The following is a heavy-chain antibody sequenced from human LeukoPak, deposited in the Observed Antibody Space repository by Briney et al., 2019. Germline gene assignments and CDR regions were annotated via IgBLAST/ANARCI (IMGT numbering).Heavy chain of an antibody. CDR2: ISGRGGST. V-gene: IGHV3-23*01. Sequence: PGGSLRLSCAASGFTFSSYAMSWVRQAPGKGLEWVSAISGRGGSTYYADSVKGRFTISRDNSKNTLYLQMNSLRAEDTAVYYCAKKTVAGTLFDYWGQGTLVTVSS. CDR1: GFTFSSYA. D-gene: IGHD6-19*01. J-gene: IGHJ4*02. CDR3: AKKTVAGTLFDY.